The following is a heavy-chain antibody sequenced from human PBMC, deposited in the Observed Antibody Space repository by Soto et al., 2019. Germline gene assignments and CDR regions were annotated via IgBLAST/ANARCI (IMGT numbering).Heavy chain of an antibody. J-gene: IGHJ3*02. CDR3: ALDGYSGRADGFDI. V-gene: IGHV3-30*14. Sequence: QMQLVESGGGVVQPGRSLRLSCAASGFTFSAYTMHWVRQAPGKGLEWVAVISYDGSSERYTDPVKGRFTVSRDNPKSTLHLQNNSLRAEDTATYYDALDGYSGRADGFDIRGQGTMVTVSS. CDR2: ISYDGSSE. D-gene: IGHD1-26*01. CDR1: GFTFSAYT.